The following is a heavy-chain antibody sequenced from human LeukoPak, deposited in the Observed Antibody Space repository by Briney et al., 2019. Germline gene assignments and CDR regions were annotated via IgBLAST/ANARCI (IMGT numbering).Heavy chain of an antibody. CDR1: GFTFSSYG. CDR3: AKADEYYDYVWGSYRPHKFDY. J-gene: IGHJ4*02. Sequence: GGSLRLSCAASGFTFSSYGMHWVRQAPAKGLEWVAFIRYDGSNKYYADSVKGRFTISRDNSKNTLYLQMNSPRAEDTAVYYCAKADEYYDYVWGSYRPHKFDYWGQGTLVTVSS. V-gene: IGHV3-30*02. D-gene: IGHD3-16*02. CDR2: IRYDGSNK.